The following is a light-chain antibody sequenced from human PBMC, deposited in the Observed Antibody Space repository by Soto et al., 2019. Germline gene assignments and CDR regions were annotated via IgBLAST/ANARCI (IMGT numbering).Light chain of an antibody. CDR3: AAWYDSLSGPV. J-gene: IGLJ3*02. CDR2: NNN. Sequence: QSVLTQPHSASGTPGQRVTISCSGSTSNLGSHFVYWYQQLPGTAPKLLIYNNNQRPSGVPDRFSGSKSGTSASLAISGLRSDDESDYYCAAWYDSLSGPVFGGGTKVTVL. CDR1: TSNLGSHF. V-gene: IGLV1-47*02.